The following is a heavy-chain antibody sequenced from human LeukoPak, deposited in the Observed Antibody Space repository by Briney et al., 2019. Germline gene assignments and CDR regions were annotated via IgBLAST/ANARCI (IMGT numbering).Heavy chain of an antibody. J-gene: IGHJ4*02. CDR2: IYTSGST. V-gene: IGHV4-61*02. D-gene: IGHD1-26*01. Sequence: SETLSLTCTVSGGSISSSSYYWGWIRQPAGKGLEWIGRIYTSGSTNYNPSLKSRVTMSVDTSKNQFSLKLSSVTAADTAVYYCARGFQRWELKYFDYWGQGTLVTVSS. CDR3: ARGFQRWELKYFDY. CDR1: GGSISSSSYY.